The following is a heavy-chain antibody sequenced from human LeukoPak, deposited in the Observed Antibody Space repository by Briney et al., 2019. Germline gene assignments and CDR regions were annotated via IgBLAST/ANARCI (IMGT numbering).Heavy chain of an antibody. V-gene: IGHV4-59*01. CDR2: IYYSGST. CDR3: ARLIGSYSSGWYYFDY. J-gene: IGHJ4*02. CDR1: GGSISSYY. Sequence: SETLSLTCTVSGGSISSYYWSWIRQPPGKGLEWIGYIYYSGSTNYNPSLKSRVTISVDTSKNQFSLKLSSVTAADTAVYYCARLIGSYSSGWYYFDYWGQGTLVTVSS. D-gene: IGHD6-19*01.